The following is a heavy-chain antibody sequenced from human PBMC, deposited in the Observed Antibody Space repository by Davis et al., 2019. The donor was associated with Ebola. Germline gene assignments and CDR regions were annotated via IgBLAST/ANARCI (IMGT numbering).Heavy chain of an antibody. CDR3: ARALSATYDYYVDV. CDR2: INPKSGGT. D-gene: IGHD2-8*01. CDR1: GYTFIDNY. V-gene: IGHV1-2*04. J-gene: IGHJ6*03. Sequence: AASVKVSCKASGYTFIDNYIHWMRPAPGQGPEWMGWINPKSGGTKYAQRFQDWVTMTRDTSITTAYVELSGLTSDDTAIYYCARALSATYDYYVDVWGKGTAVTVSS.